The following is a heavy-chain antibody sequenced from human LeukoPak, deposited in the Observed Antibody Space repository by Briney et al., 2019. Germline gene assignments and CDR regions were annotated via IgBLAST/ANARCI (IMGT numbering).Heavy chain of an antibody. CDR1: GDSVSGNSAA. CDR2: TYYYYKWHN. CDR3: ARGRRSYYGMDV. V-gene: IGHV6-1*01. J-gene: IGHJ6*02. Sequence: SQTLSLTCAISGDSVSGNSAAWNWIRQSPSRGLEWLGRTYYYYKWHNDYAESVKSRITVNPDTSKNQFSLHLSSVTPEDTAVYYCARGRRSYYGMDVWGQGTTVTVSS.